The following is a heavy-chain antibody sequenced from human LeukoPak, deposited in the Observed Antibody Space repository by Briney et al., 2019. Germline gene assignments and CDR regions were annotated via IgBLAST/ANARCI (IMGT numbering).Heavy chain of an antibody. J-gene: IGHJ3*02. D-gene: IGHD1-26*01. Sequence: SETLSLTCAVYGGSFSGYYWSWIRQPPGKGLEWIGEINHSGSTNYNPSLKSRVTISVDTSKNQFSLKLSSVTAADTAVYYCAKDSGPGRELPFGAFDIWGQGTMVTVSS. CDR3: AKDSGPGRELPFGAFDI. CDR2: INHSGST. V-gene: IGHV4-34*01. CDR1: GGSFSGYY.